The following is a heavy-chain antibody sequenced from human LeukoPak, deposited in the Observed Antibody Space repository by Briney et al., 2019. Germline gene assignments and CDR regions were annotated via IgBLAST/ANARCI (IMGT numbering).Heavy chain of an antibody. CDR3: ARHPSGSSFDY. J-gene: IGHJ4*02. D-gene: IGHD3-22*01. CDR2: IHHSGSI. CDR1: GAPISISSYY. Sequence: KSSETLSLTCTVSGAPISISSYYWGWIRQPPGRGLEWIATIHHSGSIYHNPSLKSRVTMSVDTSKNQFSLKLSSLTAADTAVYYCARHPSGSSFDYWGQGTLVTVSS. V-gene: IGHV4-39*01.